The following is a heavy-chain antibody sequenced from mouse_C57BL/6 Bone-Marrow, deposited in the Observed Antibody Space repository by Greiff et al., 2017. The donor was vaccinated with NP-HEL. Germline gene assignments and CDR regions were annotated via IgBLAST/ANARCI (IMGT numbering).Heavy chain of an antibody. V-gene: IGHV1-64*01. Sequence: QVQLQQPGAELVKPGASVKLSCKASGYTFTSYWMHWVKQRPGQGLEWIGMIHPNSGSTNYNEKFKSKATLTVDKSSNTAYMQLSSLTSEDSAVYYSAVSTMVTVFDYWGQGTTLTVSS. CDR2: IHPNSGST. CDR1: GYTFTSYW. D-gene: IGHD2-2*01. J-gene: IGHJ2*01. CDR3: AVSTMVTVFDY.